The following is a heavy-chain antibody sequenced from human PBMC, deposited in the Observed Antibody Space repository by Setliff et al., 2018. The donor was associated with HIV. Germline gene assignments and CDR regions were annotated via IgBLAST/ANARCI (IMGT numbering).Heavy chain of an antibody. J-gene: IGHJ6*03. CDR2: IHYSGST. CDR1: GGSFTGHY. V-gene: IGHV4-59*11. Sequence: PSETLSLTCAVCGGSFTGHYWSWIRQPPGKGLEWIGYIHYSGSTNYNPSLKGRVTISVDTSKKQSSLKLSTVTAADTALYYCARVYYYVCSGYSEPYYIDVWGKGTTVTVSS. CDR3: ARVYYYVCSGYSEPYYIDV. D-gene: IGHD3-22*01.